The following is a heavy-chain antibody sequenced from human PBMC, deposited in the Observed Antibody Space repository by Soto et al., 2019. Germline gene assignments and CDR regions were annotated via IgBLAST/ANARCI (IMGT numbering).Heavy chain of an antibody. D-gene: IGHD3-22*01. V-gene: IGHV3-23*01. Sequence: RLACAATGFTFSSYAMSCVRQAPGKGLEWVSAISVIGVVTYYADSVKGRFTISRDNSKNTLYLQMNSLRAEDTAVYYCAKARAASYYYDSSGESNWLDXWGQGTLVTVSX. CDR2: ISVIGVVT. J-gene: IGHJ5*02. CDR3: AKARAASYYYDSSGESNWLDX. CDR1: GFTFSSYA.